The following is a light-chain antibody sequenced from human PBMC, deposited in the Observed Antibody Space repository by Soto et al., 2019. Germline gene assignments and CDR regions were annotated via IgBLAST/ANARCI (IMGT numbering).Light chain of an antibody. CDR3: QHYGGSFI. Sequence: IVLTQSPATLSLSPGERATLSCRASQSVSSSYLAWYQQKPGQAPRLLIYGASSRATGIPDRFSGSGSGTDFTLSISRLEPEDFAVYYCQHYGGSFIFGPGTKVDI. V-gene: IGKV3-20*01. CDR2: GAS. CDR1: QSVSSSY. J-gene: IGKJ3*01.